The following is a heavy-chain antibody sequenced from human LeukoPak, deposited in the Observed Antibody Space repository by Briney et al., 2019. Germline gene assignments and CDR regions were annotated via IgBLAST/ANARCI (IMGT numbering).Heavy chain of an antibody. CDR2: IGTNGIST. V-gene: IGHV3-64D*09. D-gene: IGHD2-8*02. CDR3: VKGQEVVYAPTFDY. CDR1: GFTFNSYA. J-gene: IGHJ4*02. Sequence: GGSLRLSCSASGFTFNSYAIHWVRQAPGKGLEYASSIGTNGISTYYADSVTGRFTISRDNSKNSLYLQMSSLRAEDTAVYYCVKGQEVVYAPTFDYWGQGTLVTVSS.